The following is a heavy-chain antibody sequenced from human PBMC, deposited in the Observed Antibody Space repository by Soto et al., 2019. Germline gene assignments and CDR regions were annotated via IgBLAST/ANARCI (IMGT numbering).Heavy chain of an antibody. J-gene: IGHJ4*02. CDR3: AWDSRAAAGTDNYFDY. CDR1: GFTFSSYA. Sequence: GGSLRLSCAASGFTFSSYAMHWVRQAPGKGLEWVAVISYDGSNKYYADSVKGRFTISRDNSKNTLYLQMNSLRAEDTAVYYYAWDSRAAAGTDNYFDYWGQGTLVTVSS. D-gene: IGHD6-13*01. V-gene: IGHV3-30-3*01. CDR2: ISYDGSNK.